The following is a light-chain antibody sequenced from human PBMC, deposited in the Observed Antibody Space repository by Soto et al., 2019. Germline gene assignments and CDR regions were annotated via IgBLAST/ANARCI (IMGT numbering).Light chain of an antibody. CDR2: KAS. CDR1: QTINSW. Sequence: DIQMTQSPSTLPAPVGARATITGRPGQTINSWLAWYHQKPGKAPNLLFYKASTLESGVPSRFSGSGSGTEYTLTISCLQPDDFATYYCQQYNSYSLFTFGPGTKVDIK. CDR3: QQYNSYSLFT. J-gene: IGKJ3*01. V-gene: IGKV1-5*03.